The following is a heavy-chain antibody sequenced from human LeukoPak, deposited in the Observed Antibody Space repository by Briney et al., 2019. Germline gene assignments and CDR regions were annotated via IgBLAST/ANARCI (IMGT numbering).Heavy chain of an antibody. CDR2: ISANNGNT. V-gene: IGHV1-18*01. CDR1: GYTFTSFV. Sequence: ASVKVSCKTSGYTFTSFVICWVRQAPGQGLEWMGWISANNGNTNYAQKLQGRVTMTTDTSTSTAYMELRSLRSDDTAVYYCARDGGTTSDYWGQGTLVTVSS. CDR3: ARDGGTTSDY. J-gene: IGHJ4*02. D-gene: IGHD2/OR15-2a*01.